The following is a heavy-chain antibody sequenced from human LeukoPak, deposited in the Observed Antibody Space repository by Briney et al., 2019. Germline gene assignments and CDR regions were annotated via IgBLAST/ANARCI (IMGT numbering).Heavy chain of an antibody. J-gene: IGHJ4*02. V-gene: IGHV3-30-3*01. CDR3: ARVAAPRSNDY. Sequence: GGSLRLSCAASGFALSMYTLHWVRQAPGKGLECVAIASYDGGNKYYADSVKGRFTISRDNSKNTLYLQMNSLKTEDTAVYYCARVAAPRSNDYWGQGTMVTVSS. CDR1: GFALSMYT. D-gene: IGHD6-13*01. CDR2: ASYDGGNK.